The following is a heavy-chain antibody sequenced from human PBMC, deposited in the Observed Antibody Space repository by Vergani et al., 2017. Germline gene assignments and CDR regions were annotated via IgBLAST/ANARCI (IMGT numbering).Heavy chain of an antibody. J-gene: IGHJ4*02. D-gene: IGHD1-1*01. V-gene: IGHV5-51*01. Sequence: EVELVQSGPELRKPGASLKISCKGSEYCFGYYWIGWVRQMPGKGLEWMGIIYPADSDTRYSPSFQGQVTISADKSISTAFLQWDSLKASDTALYYCARHTTYTDSWGQGTLVTVSS. CDR1: EYCFGYYW. CDR3: ARHTTYTDS. CDR2: IYPADSDT.